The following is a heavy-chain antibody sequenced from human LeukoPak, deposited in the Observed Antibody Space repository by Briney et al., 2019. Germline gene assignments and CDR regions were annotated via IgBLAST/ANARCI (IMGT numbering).Heavy chain of an antibody. Sequence: GGSLRLSCAPSGFSFSSYSMNWVRQAPGKGLEWVSSISSSSSYIYYADSVKGRFTISRDNAKNSLYLQMNSLRAEDTAVYYCARDRDVVVVAATRGYYYYYYMDVWGKGTTVTVSS. CDR3: ARDRDVVVVAATRGYYYYYYMDV. V-gene: IGHV3-21*01. CDR1: GFSFSSYS. J-gene: IGHJ6*03. D-gene: IGHD2-15*01. CDR2: ISSSSSYI.